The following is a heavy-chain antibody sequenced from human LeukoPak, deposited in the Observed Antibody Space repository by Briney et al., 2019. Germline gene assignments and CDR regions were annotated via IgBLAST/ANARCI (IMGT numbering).Heavy chain of an antibody. Sequence: GGSLRLSCEASGFIFSNYEMNWVRQAPGKGLEWVPYISASGSTIYYADSVKGRFTISRDNAKNSLYLQMNSLRAEDTAVYYCARVPYLSFGEAYFDYWGQGTLVTVSS. D-gene: IGHD3-10*01. J-gene: IGHJ4*02. CDR1: GFIFSNYE. V-gene: IGHV3-48*03. CDR2: ISASGSTI. CDR3: ARVPYLSFGEAYFDY.